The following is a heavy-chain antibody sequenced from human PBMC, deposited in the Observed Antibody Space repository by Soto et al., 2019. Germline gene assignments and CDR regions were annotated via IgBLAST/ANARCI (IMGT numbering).Heavy chain of an antibody. CDR2: IYPGDSDT. D-gene: IGHD2-2*02. V-gene: IGHV5-51*01. Sequence: PGESLKISCKGSGCSFTSYWIGWVRQMPGKGLEWMGIIYPGDSDTRYSPSFQGQVTISADKSISTAYLQWSSLKASDTAMYYCARGIGYCSSTSCYRGVTFDYWGQGTLVTVSS. CDR1: GCSFTSYW. J-gene: IGHJ4*02. CDR3: ARGIGYCSSTSCYRGVTFDY.